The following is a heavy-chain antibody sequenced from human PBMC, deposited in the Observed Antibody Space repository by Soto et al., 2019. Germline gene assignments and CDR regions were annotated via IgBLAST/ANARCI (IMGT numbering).Heavy chain of an antibody. CDR1: GFTFSSYA. V-gene: IGHV3-23*01. CDR2: ISGSGGGT. Sequence: GGSLRLSCAASGFTFSSYAMTWVRQAPGKGLEWVSAISGSGGGTYYADSVKGRFTISGDNSKNTLYLQMNSLRAEDTAVYYCAKDTDYSLPWYWGQGTLVTVSS. J-gene: IGHJ4*02. CDR3: AKDTDYSLPWY. D-gene: IGHD4-4*01.